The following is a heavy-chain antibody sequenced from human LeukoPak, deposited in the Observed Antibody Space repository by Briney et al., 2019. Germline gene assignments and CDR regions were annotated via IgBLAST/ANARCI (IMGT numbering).Heavy chain of an antibody. CDR1: GGTFSSYA. CDR3: ATEKIGWLDP. Sequence: ASVKVSCKASGGTFSSYAISWVRQAPGQGLEWMGWISTYNGNTDCAQQFRGRISMSADTSTNTAYMELRILRPDDTAIYYCATEKIGWLDPWGQGTLVTVSS. D-gene: IGHD5-12*01. CDR2: ISTYNGNT. J-gene: IGHJ5*02. V-gene: IGHV1-18*01.